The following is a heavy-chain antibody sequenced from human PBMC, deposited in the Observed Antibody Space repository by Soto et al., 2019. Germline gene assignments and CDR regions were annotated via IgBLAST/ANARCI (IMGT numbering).Heavy chain of an antibody. D-gene: IGHD3-9*01. Sequence: EVQLVESGGGLVKPGGSLRLSCAASGFTFSNAWMSWVRQAPGKELEWVGRIKSKTDGGTTDYAAPVKGRFTISRDDSKNTLYLQMNSLKTEDTAVYYCTTPRPDILTGYYPDYWGQGTLVTVSS. CDR1: GFTFSNAW. V-gene: IGHV3-15*01. CDR2: IKSKTDGGTT. J-gene: IGHJ4*02. CDR3: TTPRPDILTGYYPDY.